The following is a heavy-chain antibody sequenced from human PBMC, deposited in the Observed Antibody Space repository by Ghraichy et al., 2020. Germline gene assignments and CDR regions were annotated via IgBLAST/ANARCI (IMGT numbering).Heavy chain of an antibody. CDR3: ARGYGSGRSYG. Sequence: GESLNISCADPGFNFSSYDLNSLLQAPGTGLELVSSISSRGSTAYTDSVKGRFTISRDNANNLVHLQMNSLKDEDTAMYYCARGYGSGRSYGWGQGTLVTVSS. CDR2: ISSRGST. D-gene: IGHD3-10*01. J-gene: IGHJ4*02. V-gene: IGHV3-69-1*01. CDR1: GFNFSSYD.